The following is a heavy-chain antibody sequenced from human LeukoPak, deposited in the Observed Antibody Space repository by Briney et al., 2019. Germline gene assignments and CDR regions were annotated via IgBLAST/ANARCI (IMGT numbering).Heavy chain of an antibody. CDR2: FDPEDGET. Sequence: ASVKVSCKVSGYALTELSMHWVRQAPGKGLEWMGGFDPEDGETIYAQKFQRRVTMTEDTSTDTAYMELSSLRSEDTAVYYCATHYDILAGYRYWGQGTLVTVSS. J-gene: IGHJ4*02. CDR3: ATHYDILAGYRY. D-gene: IGHD3-9*01. V-gene: IGHV1-24*01. CDR1: GYALTELS.